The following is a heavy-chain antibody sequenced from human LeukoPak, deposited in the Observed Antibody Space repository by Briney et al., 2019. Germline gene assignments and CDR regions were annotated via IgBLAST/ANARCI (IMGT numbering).Heavy chain of an antibody. V-gene: IGHV1-2*02. CDR1: GYTFTGYY. CDR3: ARPYYYYDSSGYYFYAFDI. CDR2: INPNSGGT. D-gene: IGHD3-22*01. Sequence: ASVKVSCKASGYTFTGYYMHWVRQAPGQGLEWMGWINPNSGGTNSAQEFQGGVTLTRDTSISTAYMELSRLRSDDTAVYYCARPYYYYDSSGYYFYAFDIWGQGTMVTVSS. J-gene: IGHJ3*02.